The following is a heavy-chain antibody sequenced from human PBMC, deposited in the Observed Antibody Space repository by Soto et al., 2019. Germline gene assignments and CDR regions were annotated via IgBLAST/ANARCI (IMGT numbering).Heavy chain of an antibody. D-gene: IGHD5-18*01. CDR3: ARSGRNSYGYYYYYGMDV. V-gene: IGHV1-69*13. Sequence: VKVSCKASGGTFSSYAISWVRQAPGQGLEWMGGIIPIFGTANYAQKFQGRVTITADESTSTAYMELSSLRSEDTAVYYCARSGRNSYGYYYYYGMDVWGQGTTVTVLL. CDR1: GGTFSSYA. CDR2: IIPIFGTA. J-gene: IGHJ6*02.